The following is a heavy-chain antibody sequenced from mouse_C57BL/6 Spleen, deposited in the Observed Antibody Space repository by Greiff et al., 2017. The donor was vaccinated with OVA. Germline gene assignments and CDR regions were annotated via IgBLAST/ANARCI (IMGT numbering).Heavy chain of an antibody. CDR2: ISDGGSYT. D-gene: IGHD2-3*01. CDR3: ASDGGTYYAMDY. CDR1: GFTFSSYA. V-gene: IGHV5-4*01. J-gene: IGHJ4*01. Sequence: EVQVVESGGGLVKPGGSLKLSCAASGFTFSSYAMSWVRQTPEKRLEWVATISDGGSYTYYPYNVQGRFTISSDKATNNVYRQMSRLKSEDTAVYYCASDGGTYYAMDYWGQGTSVTVSS.